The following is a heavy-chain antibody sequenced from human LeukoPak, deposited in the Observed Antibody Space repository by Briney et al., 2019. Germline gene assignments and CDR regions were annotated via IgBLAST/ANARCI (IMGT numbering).Heavy chain of an antibody. V-gene: IGHV4-39*01. CDR2: IYYSGST. CDR3: ARLNNSSSWYFGEYFQH. D-gene: IGHD6-13*01. Sequence: SETLSLTCTVSGGSISSSSYYWGWIRQPPGKGLEWIGRIYYSGSTYYNPSLKSRVTISVDTSKNQFSLKLSSVTAADTAVYYCARLNNSSSWYFGEYFQHWGQGTLVTVSS. CDR1: GGSISSSSYY. J-gene: IGHJ1*01.